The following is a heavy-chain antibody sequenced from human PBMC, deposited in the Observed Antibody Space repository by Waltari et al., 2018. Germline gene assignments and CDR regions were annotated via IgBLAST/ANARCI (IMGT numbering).Heavy chain of an antibody. CDR1: GYTFTSYA. V-gene: IGHV1-3*01. D-gene: IGHD3-3*01. CDR3: ARETYYDFWSGFRPDY. Sequence: QVQLVQSGAEVKKPGASVKVSCKASGYTFTSYAMHWVRQAPGQRLEWMGWINAGNGNTNYAQKFQGRVTMTRDTSSSTAYMGLSRLRSDDTAVYYCARETYYDFWSGFRPDYWGQGTLVTVSS. CDR2: INAGNGNT. J-gene: IGHJ4*02.